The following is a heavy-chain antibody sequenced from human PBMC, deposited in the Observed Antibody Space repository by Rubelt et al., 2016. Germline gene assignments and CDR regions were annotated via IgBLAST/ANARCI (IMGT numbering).Heavy chain of an antibody. CDR2: ISYDGSNK. Sequence: VQLLESGGGLVQPGGSLRLSCAASGFTFSSYAMHWVRQAPGKGLEWVAVISYDGSNKYYADSVKGRFTISRDNSKNTLYLQMNSLRAEDTAVYYCARDNAFDIWGQGTMVTVSS. CDR3: ARDNAFDI. V-gene: IGHV3-30*04. CDR1: GFTFSSYA. J-gene: IGHJ3*02.